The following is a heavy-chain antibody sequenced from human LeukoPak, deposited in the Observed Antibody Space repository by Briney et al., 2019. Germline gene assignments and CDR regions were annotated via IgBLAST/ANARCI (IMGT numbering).Heavy chain of an antibody. D-gene: IGHD3-22*01. CDR3: AREAYDSSGHRYFQH. CDR2: IYYSGTT. V-gene: IGHV4-31*03. Sequence: SETLSLTCTVSGGSISSGAYFWSWIRQHPGKGLDWIGFIYYSGTTYYDPSLESRVTISVDTSKDQFNLKLSSVTAADTAVYYCAREAYDSSGHRYFQHWGQGTLVTVSS. J-gene: IGHJ1*01. CDR1: GGSISSGAYF.